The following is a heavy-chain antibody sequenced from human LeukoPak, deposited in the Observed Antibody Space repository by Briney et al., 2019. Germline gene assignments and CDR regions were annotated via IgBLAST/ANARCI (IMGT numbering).Heavy chain of an antibody. Sequence: SETLSLTCAVYGGSFSGYYWSWIRQPPGKGLEWIGEINHSRSTNYNPSLKSRVTISVDTSKNQFSLKLSSVTAADTAVYYCARNILTGYDAFDIWGQGTMVTVPS. CDR3: ARNILTGYDAFDI. CDR1: GGSFSGYY. CDR2: INHSRST. V-gene: IGHV4-34*01. D-gene: IGHD3-9*01. J-gene: IGHJ3*02.